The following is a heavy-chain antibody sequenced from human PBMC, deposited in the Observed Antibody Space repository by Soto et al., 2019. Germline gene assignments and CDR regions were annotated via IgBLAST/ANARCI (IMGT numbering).Heavy chain of an antibody. V-gene: IGHV4-39*01. CDR3: ARIDGTAAGHYYYGMDV. CDR1: GGSISSSSYY. CDR2: IYYSGST. Sequence: NPSETLSLICTVSGGSISSSSYYWGWIRQPPGKGLEWIGSIYYSGSTYYNPSLKSRVTISVDTSKNQFSLKLSSVTAADTAVYYCARIDGTAAGHYYYGMDVWGQGTTVTVSS. J-gene: IGHJ6*02. D-gene: IGHD6-13*01.